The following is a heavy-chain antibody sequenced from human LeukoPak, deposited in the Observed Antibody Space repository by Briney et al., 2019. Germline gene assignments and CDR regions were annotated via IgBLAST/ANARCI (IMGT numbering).Heavy chain of an antibody. J-gene: IGHJ6*02. Sequence: PGGSLRLSCAASGFTFSSYWMSWVRQAPGKGLEWVAVISYDGSNKYYADSVKGRFTISRDNSKNTLYLQMNSLRAEDTAVYYCARALREYYYYYGMDVWGQGTTVAVSS. D-gene: IGHD1-26*01. CDR2: ISYDGSNK. CDR1: GFTFSSYW. V-gene: IGHV3-30*03. CDR3: ARALREYYYYYGMDV.